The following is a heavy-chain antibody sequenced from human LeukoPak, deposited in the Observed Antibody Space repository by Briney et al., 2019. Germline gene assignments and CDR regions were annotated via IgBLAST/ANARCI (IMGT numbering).Heavy chain of an antibody. CDR1: GYSFTSYW. J-gene: IGHJ4*02. CDR2: IYPGDSDS. CDR3: ARLRDAYPDY. D-gene: IGHD5-24*01. V-gene: IGHV5-51*01. Sequence: GESLNISCKGSGYSFTSYWIGWVRQVPGKGLEWMGIIYPGDSDSRYSPSFQGQVTISADKSISTAYLQWNSLKASDTAMYCCARLRDAYPDYWGQGTLITVSS.